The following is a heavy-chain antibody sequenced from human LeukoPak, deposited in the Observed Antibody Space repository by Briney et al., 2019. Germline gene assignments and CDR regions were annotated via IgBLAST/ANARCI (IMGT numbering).Heavy chain of an antibody. Sequence: PGASLRLSCAASGLSISSNSMHWVRQAPGKGLEWVAFIRYDGSNKYYADSVKGRFTISRDNSKNTLYLQMNSLRADDTAVYYCASGTNRDALDYWGQGTLVTVSS. D-gene: IGHD1-26*01. CDR2: IRYDGSNK. J-gene: IGHJ4*02. V-gene: IGHV3-30*02. CDR1: GLSISSNS. CDR3: ASGTNRDALDY.